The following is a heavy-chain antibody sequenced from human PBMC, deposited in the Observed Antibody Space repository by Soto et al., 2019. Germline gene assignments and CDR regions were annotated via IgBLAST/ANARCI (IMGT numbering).Heavy chain of an antibody. CDR1: GGSVTSVSYY. CDR3: ARDVTSSGWQPPEST. J-gene: IGHJ5*02. D-gene: IGHD6-19*01. CDR2: IFYSGST. Sequence: QVQLQESGPGLVKPSETLSLTCTVSGGSVTSVSYYWSWIRQPPGKGLEWIGYIFYSGSTNYNPSLKSRITISVDTSKNQLSLRLRSVTAADTAVYYCARDVTSSGWQPPESTWGQGTLVTVSS. V-gene: IGHV4-61*01.